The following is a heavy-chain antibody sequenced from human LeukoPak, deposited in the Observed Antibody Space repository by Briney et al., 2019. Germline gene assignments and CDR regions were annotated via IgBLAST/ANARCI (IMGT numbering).Heavy chain of an antibody. CDR2: ISGYNGDT. CDR3: ARDPTNTSGRYAHFDY. D-gene: IGHD6-19*01. V-gene: IGHV1-18*01. Sequence: ASVKVSCKASGYTFTHHGISWVRQAPGQGLEWMGWISGYNGDTHYAQNFQDGITMTTATATTTAYLELRSLTSDDTAVYYCARDPTNTSGRYAHFDYWGQGTLVTVSS. J-gene: IGHJ4*02. CDR1: GYTFTHHG.